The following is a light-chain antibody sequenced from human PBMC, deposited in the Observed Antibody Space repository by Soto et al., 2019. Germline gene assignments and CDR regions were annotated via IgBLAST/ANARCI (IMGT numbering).Light chain of an antibody. V-gene: IGKV3D-11*02. Sequence: IVLAQSPATRSLSPGERATLSCRASQSITNYAGWYPQKPGQAPRILIYATSNRETGILARFSGSGAGTEFTRTISSLEPEDFSVDYCQQRYNWPVTFGQGTRLEIK. CDR3: QQRYNWPVT. CDR2: ATS. CDR1: QSITNY. J-gene: IGKJ5*01.